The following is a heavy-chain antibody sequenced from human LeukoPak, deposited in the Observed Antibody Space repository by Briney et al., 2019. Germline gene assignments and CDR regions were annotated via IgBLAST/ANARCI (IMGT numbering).Heavy chain of an antibody. CDR1: GYTFTSYD. D-gene: IGHD3-22*01. CDR2: INPNSGGT. J-gene: IGHJ3*02. CDR3: ARRGSGYYDSREAFDI. V-gene: IGHV1-2*06. Sequence: ASVKVSCKASGYTFTSYDINWMRQAPGQGLEWVGRINPNSGGTNYAQNFQDRVTLTRDTSITTAYMELNRLISDDTAVYYCARRGSGYYDSREAFDIWGQGTMVTVSS.